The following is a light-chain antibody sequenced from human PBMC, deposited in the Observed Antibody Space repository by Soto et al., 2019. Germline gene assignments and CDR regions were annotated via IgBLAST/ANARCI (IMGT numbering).Light chain of an antibody. CDR2: GNS. V-gene: IGLV1-40*01. J-gene: IGLJ1*01. CDR3: QSSVSSLRVFYA. Sequence: QPVLTRPPSVTGVAGRRVTISCTRSSSNIGAGYDVHWYQQLPGTAPKLLIYGNSNRPSGVPDRFSGSKSGTSASLAITGLQAEYEDDYYCQSSVSSLRVFYASGTGTKVTVL. CDR1: SSNIGAGYD.